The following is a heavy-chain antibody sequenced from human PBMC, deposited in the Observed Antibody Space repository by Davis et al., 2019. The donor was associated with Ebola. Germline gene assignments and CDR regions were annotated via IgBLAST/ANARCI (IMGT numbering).Heavy chain of an antibody. V-gene: IGHV4-59*08. Sequence: MPGGSLRLSCTVSGGSISSYYWSWIRQPPGKGLEWIGYIYYSGSTNYNPSLKSRVTISVDTSKNQFSLKLSSVTAADTAVYYCARRRSSSWTFVDYWGQGTLVTVSS. CDR1: GGSISSYY. D-gene: IGHD6-13*01. CDR3: ARRRSSSWTFVDY. J-gene: IGHJ4*02. CDR2: IYYSGST.